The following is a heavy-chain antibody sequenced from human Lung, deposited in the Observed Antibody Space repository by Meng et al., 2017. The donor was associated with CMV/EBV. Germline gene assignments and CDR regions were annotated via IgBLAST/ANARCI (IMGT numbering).Heavy chain of an antibody. V-gene: IGHV4-4*01. D-gene: IGHD2-2*01. CDR2: IHHSGRT. Sequence: GSLRLXCAVSGGFISSSSWWSWVRQPPGKGLEWIGEIHHSGRTKYNPSLKSRVIISVDKSKNQFTLNLSSVTAADTAVYFCAREYCSATSCYLVASGGLNVWXRGPWAPFP. CDR3: AREYCSATSCYLVASGGLNV. J-gene: IGHJ6*02. CDR1: GGFISSSSW.